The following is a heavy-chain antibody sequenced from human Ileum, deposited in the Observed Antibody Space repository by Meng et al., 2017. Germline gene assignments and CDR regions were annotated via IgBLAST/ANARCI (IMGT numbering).Heavy chain of an antibody. Sequence: VQLQESGPGLVKPSGHLSLTFAVAGGSISSSNWWSWVRQPPGKGLEWIGEIYHSGSTNYNPSLKSRVTISVDKSKNQFSLKLSSVTAADTAVYYCASLRYNWNYSADYWGQGTLVTVFS. J-gene: IGHJ4*02. CDR3: ASLRYNWNYSADY. CDR2: IYHSGST. V-gene: IGHV4-4*02. D-gene: IGHD1-7*01. CDR1: GGSISSSNW.